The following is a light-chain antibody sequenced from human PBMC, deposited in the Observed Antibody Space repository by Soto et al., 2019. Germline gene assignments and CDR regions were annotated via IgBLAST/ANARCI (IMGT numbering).Light chain of an antibody. Sequence: IQMTQSPSSLSASLGDRVTITCRASQAIGTDLGWYQQKPGKAPKRLIYAASSLQSGAPPRFSGSGSATDFTLTIRSLQSEDFATYFCLQYNSYPRTFGQGTRVDI. CDR1: QAIGTD. CDR3: LQYNSYPRT. CDR2: AAS. J-gene: IGKJ1*01. V-gene: IGKV1-17*01.